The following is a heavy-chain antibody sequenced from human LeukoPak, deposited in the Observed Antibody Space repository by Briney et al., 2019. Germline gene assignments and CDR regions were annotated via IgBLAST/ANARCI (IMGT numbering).Heavy chain of an antibody. CDR3: AQRRSASSGWFPFDY. J-gene: IGHJ4*02. Sequence: PGGSLRLACVASGFTFSGYVMSWVRQAPGKGLEWVSGISGSGVSAYYGDSVKGRFTTTRDNSKNTLYLQMNSLRAEDTAVYYCAQRRSASSGWFPFDYWGQGTLDTVSS. CDR1: GFTFSGYV. D-gene: IGHD6-19*01. V-gene: IGHV3-23*01. CDR2: ISGSGVSA.